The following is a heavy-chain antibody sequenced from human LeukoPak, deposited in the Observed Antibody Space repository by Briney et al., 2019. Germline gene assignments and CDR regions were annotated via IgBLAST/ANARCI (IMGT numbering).Heavy chain of an antibody. V-gene: IGHV5-51*01. CDR3: ASPYCGGDCSMGDAFDI. CDR1: GYSFTSYW. D-gene: IGHD2-21*02. Sequence: GESLKISCKGSGYSFTSYWIGWVRQMPGKGLEWMGIIYPGDSDTRYSPSFQGQVTISADKSISTAYLQWSSPKASDTAMYYCASPYCGGDCSMGDAFDIWGQGTMVTVSS. CDR2: IYPGDSDT. J-gene: IGHJ3*02.